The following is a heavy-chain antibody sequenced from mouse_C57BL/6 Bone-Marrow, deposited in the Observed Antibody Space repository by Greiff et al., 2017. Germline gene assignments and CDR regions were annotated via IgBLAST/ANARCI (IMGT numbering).Heavy chain of an antibody. CDR1: GFTFSDYG. CDR3: ARLTGTKAWFAY. J-gene: IGHJ3*01. D-gene: IGHD4-1*01. Sequence: EVHLVESGGGLVKPGGSLKLSCAASGFTFSDYGMHWVRQAPEKGLEWVAYISSGSSTIYYADTVKGRCTISRDNAKNTLFLQMTRLRSDDTDVYYCARLTGTKAWFAYWGQGTLVTVSA. CDR2: ISSGSSTI. V-gene: IGHV5-17*01.